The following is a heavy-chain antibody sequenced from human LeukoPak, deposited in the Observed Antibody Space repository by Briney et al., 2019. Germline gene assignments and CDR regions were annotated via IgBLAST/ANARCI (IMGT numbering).Heavy chain of an antibody. CDR2: IKQDGSEK. J-gene: IGHJ6*03. Sequence: GGSLRLSCAASGFTFTNNFMSWVRQVPGKGLEWVANIKQDGSEKYYVDSVKGRFTISRDNAKNSLYLQMNSLRAEDTAVYYCARDDYDPMDVWGKGTTVTISS. V-gene: IGHV3-7*01. CDR3: ARDDYDPMDV. CDR1: GFTFTNNF. D-gene: IGHD3-16*01.